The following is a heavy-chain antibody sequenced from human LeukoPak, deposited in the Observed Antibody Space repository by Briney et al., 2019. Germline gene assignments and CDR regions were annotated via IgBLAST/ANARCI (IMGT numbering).Heavy chain of an antibody. Sequence: GGSLRLSCAASGFTFSTYSMNWVRQAPGKGLEWVSYISYSSTTIYYADSVKGRFTISRDNAKNTLYLQMNSLRAEDTAVYYCAKDRCSSTSCYRFDYWGQGTLVTVFS. D-gene: IGHD2-2*01. V-gene: IGHV3-48*04. J-gene: IGHJ4*02. CDR2: ISYSSTTI. CDR1: GFTFSTYS. CDR3: AKDRCSSTSCYRFDY.